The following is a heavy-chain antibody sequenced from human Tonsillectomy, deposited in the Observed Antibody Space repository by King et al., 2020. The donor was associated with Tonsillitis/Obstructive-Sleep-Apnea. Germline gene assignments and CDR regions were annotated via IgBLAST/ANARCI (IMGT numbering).Heavy chain of an antibody. CDR3: ARGFGTTSCSPFDS. CDR2: IRSKVYGGTT. Sequence: EVQLVESGGGLVQPGRSLRLSCRASGFTFGDYAMSWVRQAPGKGLEWVGFIRSKVYGGTTEYGESVKGRFAISRDESKSIAYLQMNSLKTEDTAVYYCARGFGTTSCSPFDSCGQGTLVTVSS. CDR1: GFTFGDYA. D-gene: IGHD2-2*01. V-gene: IGHV3-49*04. J-gene: IGHJ4*02.